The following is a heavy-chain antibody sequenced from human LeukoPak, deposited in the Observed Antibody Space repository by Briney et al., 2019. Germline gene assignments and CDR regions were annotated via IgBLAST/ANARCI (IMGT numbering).Heavy chain of an antibody. V-gene: IGHV4-59*01. CDR2: IYYSGST. Sequence: PSETLSLTCTVSGGSISSYYWSWIRQPPGKGLEWIGYIYYSGSTNYNPSLKSRVTISVDTSKNQFSLKLSSVTAADTAVYYCARGSGWSDYFDYWGQGTLVTVSS. J-gene: IGHJ4*02. D-gene: IGHD6-19*01. CDR3: ARGSGWSDYFDY. CDR1: GGSISSYY.